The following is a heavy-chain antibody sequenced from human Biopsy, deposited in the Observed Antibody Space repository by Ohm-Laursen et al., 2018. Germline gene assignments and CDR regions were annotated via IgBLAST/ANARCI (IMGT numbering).Heavy chain of an antibody. CDR2: ISYSGST. Sequence: PSDTLSLTCTVSGDSISSYYWSWIRQPPGKGLEWIGYISYSGSTSYNPSLKSRVTISADTSKNQLSLTLSSLTAADTAVYFCAKQWSYYESFTQHYRGDFDYWGQGTLVIVSS. CDR1: GDSISSYY. D-gene: IGHD3-16*01. V-gene: IGHV4-59*08. CDR3: AKQWSYYESFTQHYRGDFDY. J-gene: IGHJ4*02.